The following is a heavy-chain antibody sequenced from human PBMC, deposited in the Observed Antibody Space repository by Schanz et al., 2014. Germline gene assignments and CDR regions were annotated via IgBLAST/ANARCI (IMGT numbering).Heavy chain of an antibody. CDR1: GFTFNNYD. Sequence: EVQLVESGGGLVQPGGSLRLSCAASGFTFNNYDMNWVRLVPGKGLEWISSLYINAGSTRYADSVKGRFFISRDSSKNTLFLQMNSLRADDTAIYFCARDEGRDGYNLAFDVWGQGTLVTVSS. D-gene: IGHD2-21*01. CDR3: ARDEGRDGYNLAFDV. V-gene: IGHV3-23*04. CDR2: LYINAGST. J-gene: IGHJ3*01.